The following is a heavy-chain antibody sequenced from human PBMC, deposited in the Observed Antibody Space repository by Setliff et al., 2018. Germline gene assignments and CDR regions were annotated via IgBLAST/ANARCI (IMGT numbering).Heavy chain of an antibody. CDR2: IYYSGST. J-gene: IGHJ4*02. V-gene: IGHV4-59*11. D-gene: IGHD2-15*01. CDR3: ARVGYCSGGSCWGSFDY. Sequence: SETLSLTCTVSGGSISSHYWSWIRQPPGKGLEWIGYIYYSGSTDYNPSLKSRVTISVDTSKNQFSLKLSSVTAADTAVYYCARVGYCSGGSCWGSFDYWGQGTLVTVSS. CDR1: GGSISSHY.